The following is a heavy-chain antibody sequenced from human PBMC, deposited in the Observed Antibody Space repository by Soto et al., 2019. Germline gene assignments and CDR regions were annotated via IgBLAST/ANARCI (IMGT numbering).Heavy chain of an antibody. D-gene: IGHD2-15*01. Sequence: GGSLRLSCAASGFTFSSYSKNWVRQAPGKGLEWVSSMSSSSSYIYYADSVKGRFTISRDNAKNSLYLQMNSLRAEDTAVYYCARVGRHCSGGSCYSDRRYYYYYMDVWGKGTTVTVSS. CDR2: MSSSSSYI. CDR3: ARVGRHCSGGSCYSDRRYYYYYMDV. CDR1: GFTFSSYS. J-gene: IGHJ6*03. V-gene: IGHV3-21*01.